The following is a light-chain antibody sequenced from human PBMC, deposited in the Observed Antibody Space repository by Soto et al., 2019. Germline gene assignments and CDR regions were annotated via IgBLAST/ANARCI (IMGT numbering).Light chain of an antibody. CDR3: SSYTSSSTSVV. CDR2: DVS. J-gene: IGLJ2*01. CDR1: SSDVGGYNY. V-gene: IGLV2-14*01. Sequence: QSALTQPASVSGSPGQSITISRTGTSSDVGGYNYVSWYQQHPGKAPKLMIYDVSNRPSGVSNRFSGSKSGNTASLTISGLQAEDEADYYCSSYTSSSTSVVFGGGTQLTVL.